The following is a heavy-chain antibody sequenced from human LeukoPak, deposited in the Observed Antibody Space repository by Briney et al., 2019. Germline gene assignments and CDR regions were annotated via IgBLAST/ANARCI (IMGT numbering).Heavy chain of an antibody. D-gene: IGHD5-18*01. CDR2: IKEDGSEK. V-gene: IGHV3-7*01. J-gene: IGHJ4*02. Sequence: PGGSLRLSCAASGFTFSSYGMSWVRQAPGKGLEWVANIKEDGSEKNYVDSVKGRFTISRDNAKNSLYLQMNSLRAEDTAVYYCARDAGYGYDRFDYWGQGTQVTVSS. CDR1: GFTFSSYG. CDR3: ARDAGYGYDRFDY.